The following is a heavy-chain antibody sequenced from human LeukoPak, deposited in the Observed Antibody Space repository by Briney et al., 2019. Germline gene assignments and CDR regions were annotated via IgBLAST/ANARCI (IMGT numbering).Heavy chain of an antibody. D-gene: IGHD1-26*01. Sequence: GGSLRLSCAASAFTFSDYSMNWVRQAPGKGLEWVSYISGRSSTIYYADSVKGRFTISRDNAKSSMYLQMNSLRAEDTAVYYCARDRLKSGSYYFVYWGQGTLVTVSS. J-gene: IGHJ4*02. CDR1: AFTFSDYS. V-gene: IGHV3-48*01. CDR3: ARDRLKSGSYYFVY. CDR2: ISGRSSTI.